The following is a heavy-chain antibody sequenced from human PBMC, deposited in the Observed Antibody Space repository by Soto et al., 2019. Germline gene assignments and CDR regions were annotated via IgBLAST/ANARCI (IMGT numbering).Heavy chain of an antibody. D-gene: IGHD2-15*01. CDR3: ARVYCIGGRCTHFAF. CDR2: IIPLLDTT. Sequence: SVNVSCKTSGGTFSNDIITWVRQAPGQGLEWMGRIIPLLDTTNYAQKFQGRVTITADKSTGTAYMELNSLRSEDTAVYYCARVYCIGGRCTHFAFWVKGTLVPVSS. V-gene: IGHV1-69*08. CDR1: GGTFSNDI. J-gene: IGHJ4*02.